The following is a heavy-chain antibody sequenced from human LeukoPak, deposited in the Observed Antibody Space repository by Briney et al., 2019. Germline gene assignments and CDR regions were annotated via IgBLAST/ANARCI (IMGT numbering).Heavy chain of an antibody. Sequence: SETLSLTCTVSGGSISSGSYYWSWIRQPAGKGLEWIGRIYTSGSTNYNPSLKSRVTISVDTPKNQFSLKLSSVTAADTAVYYCARDYGGGGGFDYWGQGTLVTVSS. CDR1: GGSISSGSYY. D-gene: IGHD4-23*01. V-gene: IGHV4-61*02. J-gene: IGHJ4*02. CDR2: IYTSGST. CDR3: ARDYGGGGGFDY.